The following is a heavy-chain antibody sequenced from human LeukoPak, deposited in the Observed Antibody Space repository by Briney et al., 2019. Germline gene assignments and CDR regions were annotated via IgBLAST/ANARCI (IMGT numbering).Heavy chain of an antibody. CDR1: GYTFTGCY. CDR2: INPNSGDT. CDR3: ARANPLYCSSTTCLFDY. J-gene: IGHJ4*02. D-gene: IGHD2-2*01. Sequence: GASVKVSCKASGYTFTGCYMHWVRQAPGQGFEWMGWINPNSGDTNYAQKFQGRVTMTRDTSISTAHMELSRLRSDDTAVYYCARANPLYCSSTTCLFDYWGRGTLVTVSS. V-gene: IGHV1-2*02.